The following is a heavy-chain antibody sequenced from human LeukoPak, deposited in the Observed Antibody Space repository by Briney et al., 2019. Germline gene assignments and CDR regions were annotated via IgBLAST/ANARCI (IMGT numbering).Heavy chain of an antibody. CDR3: AIPNTAGKPLYLDAFDI. D-gene: IGHD6-19*01. V-gene: IGHV5-51*01. CDR2: IYPGDSDT. CDR1: GYSFTSYW. J-gene: IGHJ3*02. Sequence: GESLKISCKGSGYSFTSYWIGWVRQLPGKGLEWMGIIYPGDSDTRYSPSFQGQVTISADKSISTAYLQWSSLKASDTAMYYCAIPNTAGKPLYLDAFDIWGQGTMVTVSS.